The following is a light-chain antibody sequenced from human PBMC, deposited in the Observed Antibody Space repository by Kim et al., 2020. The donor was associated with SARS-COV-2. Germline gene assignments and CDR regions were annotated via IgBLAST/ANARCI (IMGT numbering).Light chain of an antibody. V-gene: IGLV3-1*01. CDR1: KLGDKY. Sequence: VYTGQTASITCSGDKLGDKYACWYQQKPGQSPVLVIYQDSKRPSGIPERFSGSNSGNTATLTISGTQAMDEADYYCQAWDRSTYVFGTGTKVTVL. CDR2: QDS. J-gene: IGLJ1*01. CDR3: QAWDRSTYV.